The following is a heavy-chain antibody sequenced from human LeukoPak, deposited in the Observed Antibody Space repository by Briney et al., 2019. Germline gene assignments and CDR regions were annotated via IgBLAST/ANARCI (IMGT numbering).Heavy chain of an antibody. CDR1: GYTFSSYG. D-gene: IGHD5-18*01. CDR3: ARVNGYSNGWIDY. J-gene: IGHJ4*02. CDR2: ISVYNGNT. V-gene: IGHV1-18*01. Sequence: ASVKVSCKASGYTFSSYGISWVRQAPGQGLEWMGWISVYNGNTNYAQKFQGRVTMTRDTSISTAYMELSRLRSDDTAVYYCARVNGYSNGWIDYWGQGTLVTVSS.